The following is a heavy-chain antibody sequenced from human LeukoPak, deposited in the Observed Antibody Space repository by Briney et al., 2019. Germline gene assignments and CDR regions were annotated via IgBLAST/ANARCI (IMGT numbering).Heavy chain of an antibody. V-gene: IGHV4-39*07. CDR2: IYYSGST. CDR1: GGSIRSSSYY. Sequence: SETLSLTCTVSGGSIRSSSYYWGWIRQPPGKGLEWIGSIYYSGSTYYNPSLKSRVTMSVDTSKNQFSLKLSSVTAADTAMYYCARGTLYSGWSYYFDYWGQGSQVTVSS. J-gene: IGHJ4*02. CDR3: ARGTLYSGWSYYFDY. D-gene: IGHD6-19*01.